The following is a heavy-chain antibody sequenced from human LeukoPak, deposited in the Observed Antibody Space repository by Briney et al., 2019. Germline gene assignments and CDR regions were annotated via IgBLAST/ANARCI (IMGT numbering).Heavy chain of an antibody. CDR3: AKDAQRGFDYSNSLEY. V-gene: IGHV3-33*06. CDR2: IWKDGSKE. J-gene: IGHJ4*02. D-gene: IGHD4-11*01. Sequence: PGGSLRLSCAASGFTFSQFGMHWDRQAPGKGLEGVAVIWKDGSKEYYADSVKGRFTISRDNSKNTVSLQMNSLRDEDTAVYYCAKDAQRGFDYSNSLEYWGQGTLVTVSS. CDR1: GFTFSQFG.